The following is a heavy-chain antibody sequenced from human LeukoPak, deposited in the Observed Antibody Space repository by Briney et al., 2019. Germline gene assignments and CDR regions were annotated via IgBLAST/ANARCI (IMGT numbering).Heavy chain of an antibody. V-gene: IGHV1-18*01. CDR2: ISSYNDNT. J-gene: IGHJ4*02. CDR3: ARAGGYCGRISCPYYFDY. CDR1: GYTFSNYG. Sequence: ASVKVSCKASGYTFSNYGISWVRQAPGQGLEWMGWISSYNDNTNYAQKLQGRVTMTTDTSTSTAYMELRSLRSDDTAVYYCARAGGYCGRISCPYYFDYWGQGSLVAVSS. D-gene: IGHD2-15*01.